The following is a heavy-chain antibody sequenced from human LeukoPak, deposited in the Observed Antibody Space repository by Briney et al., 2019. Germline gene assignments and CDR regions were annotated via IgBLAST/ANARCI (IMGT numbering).Heavy chain of an antibody. Sequence: ASVKVSCKASGGTFSSYAISWVRQAPGQGLEWMGRIIPIFGTANYAQEFQGRVTITTDESTSTAYMELSSLRSEDTAVYYCARDLIAAAGSHPPLDYWGQGTLVTVSS. CDR1: GGTFSSYA. D-gene: IGHD6-13*01. V-gene: IGHV1-69*05. CDR2: IIPIFGTA. J-gene: IGHJ4*02. CDR3: ARDLIAAAGSHPPLDY.